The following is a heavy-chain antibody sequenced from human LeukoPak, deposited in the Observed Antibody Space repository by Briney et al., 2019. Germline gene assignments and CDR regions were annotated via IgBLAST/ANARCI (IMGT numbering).Heavy chain of an antibody. J-gene: IGHJ4*02. D-gene: IGHD3-22*01. Sequence: SQTLSLTCAVSGGSVRSGNYYWSWIRQPAGKRLEWIARMYTSGSTNYNPSLKSRVTISADTSKNQFSLKLGSVTAADTAVYYCAAMIGYFDYWGQGILVTVSS. V-gene: IGHV4-61*02. CDR2: MYTSGST. CDR1: GGSVRSGNYY. CDR3: AAMIGYFDY.